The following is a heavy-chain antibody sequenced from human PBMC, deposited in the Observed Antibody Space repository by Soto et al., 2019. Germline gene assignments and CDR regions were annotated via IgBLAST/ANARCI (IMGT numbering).Heavy chain of an antibody. CDR2: INHSGST. Sequence: SETLSLTCSVYGGSFSGYYWSWILHPPGKWLEWIGEINHSGSTNYNPSLKSRVTISVDTSKNQFSLKLSSVTAADTAVYYCARGRIVGANTGDYYYGMDVWGQGTTVPVSS. D-gene: IGHD1-26*01. CDR1: GGSFSGYY. CDR3: ARGRIVGANTGDYYYGMDV. V-gene: IGHV4-34*01. J-gene: IGHJ6*01.